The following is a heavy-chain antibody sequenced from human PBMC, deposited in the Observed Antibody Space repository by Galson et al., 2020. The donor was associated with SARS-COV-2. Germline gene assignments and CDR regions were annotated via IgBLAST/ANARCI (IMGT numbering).Heavy chain of an antibody. Sequence: HGESLKISCKASGYSFTTYWIGWVRQMPGKGLEWMGIIYLGDSDTRYRPSFQGQVTISADKSITTAYLQWSSLKASDTAIYYCARPSAGGIDYWGQGTLVTVSS. D-gene: IGHD6-13*01. CDR1: GYSFTTYW. CDR2: IYLGDSDT. J-gene: IGHJ4*02. CDR3: ARPSAGGIDY. V-gene: IGHV5-51*01.